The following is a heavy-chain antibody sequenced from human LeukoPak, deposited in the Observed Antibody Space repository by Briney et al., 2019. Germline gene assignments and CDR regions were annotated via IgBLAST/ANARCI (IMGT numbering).Heavy chain of an antibody. D-gene: IGHD2-2*02. CDR3: ARGRVVPAAIAPYYFDY. CDR1: GGSISSGGYS. CDR2: VYHSGGT. V-gene: IGHV4-30-2*01. J-gene: IGHJ4*02. Sequence: SQTLSLTCAVSGGSISSGGYSWSWIRQPPGKGLEWIGYVYHSGGTYYNPSLKSRVTISVDRSKNQFSLKLSSVTAADTAVYYCARGRVVPAAIAPYYFDYWGQGTLVTVSS.